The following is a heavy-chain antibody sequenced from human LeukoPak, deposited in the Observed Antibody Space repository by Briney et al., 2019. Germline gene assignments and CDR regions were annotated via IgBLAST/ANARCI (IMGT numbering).Heavy chain of an antibody. Sequence: GGSLRLSCAASGFTFSSYAMSWVRQAPGKGLEWVSAISGSGGSTYYADSVKGRFTSSRDNSKNTLYLQMNSLRAEDTAVYYCAKDNVVVVAATFDYWGQGTLVTVSS. J-gene: IGHJ4*02. CDR2: ISGSGGST. CDR3: AKDNVVVVAATFDY. V-gene: IGHV3-23*01. D-gene: IGHD2-15*01. CDR1: GFTFSSYA.